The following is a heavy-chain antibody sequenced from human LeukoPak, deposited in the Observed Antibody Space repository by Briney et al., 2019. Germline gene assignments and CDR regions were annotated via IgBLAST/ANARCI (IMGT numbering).Heavy chain of an antibody. CDR3: AKDLDSSGRFGDNSWLDP. CDR1: GFTFSSSA. V-gene: IGHV3-30*04. J-gene: IGHJ5*02. Sequence: GGSLRLSGAASGFTFSSSAMQGVRQAPDKGLEWVAVISYDGSTKYSADSVRGRFTISRDNSKNTLYLQMRGLRADDTAVYYCAKDLDSSGRFGDNSWLDPWGQGTLVTVSS. CDR2: ISYDGSTK. D-gene: IGHD3-10*01.